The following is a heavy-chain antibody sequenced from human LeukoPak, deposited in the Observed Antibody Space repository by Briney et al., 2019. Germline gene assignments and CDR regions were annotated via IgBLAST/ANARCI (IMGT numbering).Heavy chain of an antibody. CDR2: IKKDVINT. CDR3: ARSAVAAFAEYFQH. Sequence: GGSLRLSCVASGFYFSTYSTHWVRQAPGKGPVWVSGIKKDVINTYYADAVKGRFSISRDNSKNTLYLKMNSLRAEDTAVYYCARSAVAAFAEYFQHWGQGTLVTVSS. D-gene: IGHD6-19*01. V-gene: IGHV3-30*04. CDR1: GFYFSTYS. J-gene: IGHJ1*01.